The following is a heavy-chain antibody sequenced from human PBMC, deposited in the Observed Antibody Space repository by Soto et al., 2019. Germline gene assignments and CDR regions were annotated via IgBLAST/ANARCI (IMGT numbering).Heavy chain of an antibody. J-gene: IGHJ6*02. Sequence: PSETLSLTCAVSGYSISSGYYWGWIRQPPGKGLEWIGSIYHSGSTYYNLSLKSRVTISVDTSKNQFSLKLSSVTAADTAVYYCARYDFWSGYYYYYYYGMDVWGQGTTVTVSS. CDR1: GYSISSGYY. D-gene: IGHD3-3*01. V-gene: IGHV4-38-2*01. CDR3: ARYDFWSGYYYYYYYGMDV. CDR2: IYHSGST.